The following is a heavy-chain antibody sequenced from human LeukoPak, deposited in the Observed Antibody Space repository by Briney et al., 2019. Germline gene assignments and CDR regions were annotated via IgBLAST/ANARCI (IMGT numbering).Heavy chain of an antibody. J-gene: IGHJ5*01. CDR1: GYTFTASY. V-gene: IGHV1-2*02. Sequence: ASVKVSCKAAGYTFTASYIHWVGQSPGQRLEWMGWINPNSGGTNHAQKFQGRVTMTRDTSITTAYMELSSLRSDDTAVYYCARDSRYSTNWYDYWGQGTLVTVSS. CDR2: INPNSGGT. D-gene: IGHD6-13*01. CDR3: ARDSRYSTNWYDY.